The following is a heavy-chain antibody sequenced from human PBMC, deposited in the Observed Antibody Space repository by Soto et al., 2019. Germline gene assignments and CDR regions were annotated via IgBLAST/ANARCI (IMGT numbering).Heavy chain of an antibody. CDR3: ARSSWGARY. J-gene: IGHJ4*02. CDR2: IKQDGSEK. D-gene: IGHD3-16*01. V-gene: IGHV3-7*03. CDR1: GFIFSSYW. Sequence: RLSCAASGFIFSSYWMSWVRQAPGKGLEWVANIKQDGSEKYYVDSVKGRFTISRDNAKNSLYLQMNSLRVEDTAVYYCARSSWGARYWGQGTQVTVSS.